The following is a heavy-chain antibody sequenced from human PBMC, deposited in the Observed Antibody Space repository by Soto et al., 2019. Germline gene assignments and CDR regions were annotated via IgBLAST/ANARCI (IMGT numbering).Heavy chain of an antibody. CDR3: ARDLWGYCGTDCYPLDV. CDR1: GGSISSYY. V-gene: IGHV4-59*01. D-gene: IGHD2-21*02. CDR2: MYNTGST. J-gene: IGHJ6*02. Sequence: QVQLQESGPGLVKPSETLSLTCTVSGGSISSYYWSWIRQPPGKGLEWIGYMYNTGSTVYNPSLTSRITISVDTSNNQFSLKLNAVTAADTAVYYCARDLWGYCGTDCYPLDVWGQGTTVTVSS.